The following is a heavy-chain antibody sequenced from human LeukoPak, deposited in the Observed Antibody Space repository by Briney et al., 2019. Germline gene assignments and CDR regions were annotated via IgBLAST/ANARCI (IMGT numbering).Heavy chain of an antibody. CDR2: IHSNDDT. D-gene: IGHD5-18*01. CDR1: DFNVIPNY. V-gene: IGHV3-53*01. CDR3: TRGHAAMGEH. J-gene: IGHJ4*02. Sequence: GGSLRLSCAVSDFNVIPNYMTWVRQAPGKGLECISVIHSNDDTYYAASVRGRFTISRDTSNYMLYLQMNSLRAEDTAIYFCTRGHAAMGEHWGQGILVTVPS.